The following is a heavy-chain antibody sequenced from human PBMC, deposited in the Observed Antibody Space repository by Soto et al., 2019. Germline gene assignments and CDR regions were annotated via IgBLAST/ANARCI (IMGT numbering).Heavy chain of an antibody. CDR1: GFTFSSYA. CDR3: ATGVVAAATNRPSDY. Sequence: EVQLLESGGGLEQPGGSLRLSCAASGFTFSSYAMSWVRQAPGKGLERVSIISVSGDITYYADSVKGRFTISRDNSKNTLYLQMNSLRAEDTALYYCATGVVAAATNRPSDYWGRGALVTVSS. CDR2: ISVSGDIT. J-gene: IGHJ4*02. D-gene: IGHD2-15*01. V-gene: IGHV3-23*01.